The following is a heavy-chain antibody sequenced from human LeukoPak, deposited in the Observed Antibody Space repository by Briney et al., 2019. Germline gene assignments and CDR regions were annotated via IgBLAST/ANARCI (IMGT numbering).Heavy chain of an antibody. CDR3: ARAPVATPSEFDY. CDR2: ISYGGNT. V-gene: IGHV4-31*11. D-gene: IGHD5-12*01. Sequence: PSQTLSLTCAVSGNSISSGGYWWSWIRQHPGKGPEWIGYISYGGNTYYNPSLKSRVAISADTPKNQFSLKLSSTTAADTAVYYCARAPVATPSEFDYWGQGTLVTVSS. J-gene: IGHJ4*02. CDR1: GNSISSGGYW.